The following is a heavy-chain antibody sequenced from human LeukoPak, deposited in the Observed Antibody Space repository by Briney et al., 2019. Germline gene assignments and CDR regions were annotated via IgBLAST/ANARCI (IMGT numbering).Heavy chain of an antibody. J-gene: IGHJ5*02. CDR1: GFTFSSYS. V-gene: IGHV3-48*04. CDR2: ISSSGSTI. D-gene: IGHD3-22*01. CDR3: ARGDYYDAPWFDP. Sequence: SGGSLRLSCAASGFTFSSYSMSWIRQAPGKGLEWVSYISSSGSTIYYADSVKGRFTISRDNAKNSLYLQMNSLRAEDTAVYYCARGDYYDAPWFDPWGQGTLVTVSS.